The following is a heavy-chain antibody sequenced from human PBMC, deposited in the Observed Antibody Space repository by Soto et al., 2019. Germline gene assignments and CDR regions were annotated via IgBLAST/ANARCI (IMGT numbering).Heavy chain of an antibody. CDR2: IYYSGST. Sequence: NPSETLSLTCTVSGGSVSSGSYYWSWIRQPPGKGLEWIGYIYYSGSTNYNPSLKSRVTISVDTSKNQFSLKLSSVTAADTAVYYCARSTTVGTYYFDYWGQGTLVTVSS. D-gene: IGHD4-17*01. CDR3: ARSTTVGTYYFDY. V-gene: IGHV4-61*01. J-gene: IGHJ4*02. CDR1: GGSVSSGSYY.